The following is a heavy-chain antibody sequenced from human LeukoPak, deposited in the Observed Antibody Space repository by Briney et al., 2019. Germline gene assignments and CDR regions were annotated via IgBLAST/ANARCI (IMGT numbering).Heavy chain of an antibody. V-gene: IGHV3-53*01. CDR2: IYSGGST. Sequence: GGSLRLSCAASGFTVSSNYMSWVRQAPGKGLEWVSVIYSGGSTYYADSVKGRFTISRDNSKNTLYLQMNSLRAEDTAVYYCARDRRSTSSYYFDYWGQGTLVTVSS. CDR3: ARDRRSTSSYYFDY. CDR1: GFTVSSNY. J-gene: IGHJ4*02. D-gene: IGHD2-2*01.